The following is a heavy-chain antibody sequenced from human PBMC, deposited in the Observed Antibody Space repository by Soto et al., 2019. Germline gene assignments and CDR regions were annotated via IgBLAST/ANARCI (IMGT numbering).Heavy chain of an antibody. V-gene: IGHV5-51*01. J-gene: IGHJ4*02. D-gene: IGHD3-16*01. CDR2: VHPFDSDT. CDR1: GYRFTSYW. CDR3: EREGGDYQFDF. Sequence: GESLKISCKASGYRFTSYWIGWVRQMPGRGLEWMGVVHPFDSDTRYGPTFEGQVTISADKSISTAYLQWSSLKASDTAMYYCEREGGDYQFDFWAQGNLVTVSS.